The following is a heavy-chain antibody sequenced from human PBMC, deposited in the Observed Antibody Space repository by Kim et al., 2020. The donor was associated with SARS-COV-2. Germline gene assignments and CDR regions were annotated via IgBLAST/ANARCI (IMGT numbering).Heavy chain of an antibody. J-gene: IGHJ4*02. D-gene: IGHD3-22*01. CDR2: IYYSGSS. CDR3: ARGGSGGYYDSSGYYLY. V-gene: IGHV4-59*13. Sequence: SETLSLTCTVSGASITSYYWNWIRQAPGKGLEWIGYIYYSGSSNYNPSLKSRVTMSVDTSKNQFSLKLNSVTAADTAVYYCARGGSGGYYDSSGYYLYWGQGTLVTVSS. CDR1: GASITSYY.